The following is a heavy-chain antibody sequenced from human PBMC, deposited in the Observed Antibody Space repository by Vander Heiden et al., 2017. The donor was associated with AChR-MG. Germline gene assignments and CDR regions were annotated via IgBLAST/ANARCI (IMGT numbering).Heavy chain of an antibody. CDR3: ARAAYYYDISGYWGRYFDL. J-gene: IGHJ2*01. V-gene: IGHV1-69*01. Sequence: QVQLVQSGAAVKKPRSSVKVSCKASGGTFRSCATGWVRPAAGQGLEWRGGIIPICGTANDAQKFQGGVTITADESTSTAYMELSSLRSEDTAVYYCARAAYYYDISGYWGRYFDLWGRGTLVTVSS. CDR2: IIPICGTA. D-gene: IGHD3-22*01. CDR1: GGTFRSCA.